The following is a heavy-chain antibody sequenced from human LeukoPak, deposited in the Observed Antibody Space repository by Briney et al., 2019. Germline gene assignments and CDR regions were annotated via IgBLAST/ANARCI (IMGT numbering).Heavy chain of an antibody. J-gene: IGHJ3*02. D-gene: IGHD3-16*01. Sequence: GGSLRLSCAASGFTFSSYESYWVRQAPGKGLEWISYISSSSTIIKYADSVRGRFTISRDDARESLYLQMSSLRADDTAIYYCGASRQYVGAFDIWGQGTLVTVSS. CDR2: ISSSSTII. CDR1: GFTFSSYE. CDR3: GASRQYVGAFDI. V-gene: IGHV3-48*03.